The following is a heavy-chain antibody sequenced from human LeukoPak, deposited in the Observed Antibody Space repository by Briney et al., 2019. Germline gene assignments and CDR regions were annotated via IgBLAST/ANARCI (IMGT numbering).Heavy chain of an antibody. CDR2: INLDGSVR. Sequence: GGSLRLSCAPPGFTFSGYWMSWVRQAPGKGLEGVANINLDGSVRHYVDSARGRFTISRDNAKNSLYLQMNSLRAEDTALYYCATSDDSSGSDWGQGTLVTVSS. J-gene: IGHJ4*02. D-gene: IGHD3-22*01. V-gene: IGHV3-7*01. CDR1: GFTFSGYW. CDR3: ATSDDSSGSD.